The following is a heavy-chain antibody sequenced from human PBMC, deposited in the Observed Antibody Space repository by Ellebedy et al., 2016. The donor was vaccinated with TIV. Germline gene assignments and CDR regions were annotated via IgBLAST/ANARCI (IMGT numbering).Heavy chain of an antibody. CDR1: GYTFTTYY. V-gene: IGHV1-46*01. D-gene: IGHD2-2*01. CDR3: ARDPAHCSGTRCRTAYWFNP. Sequence: AASVKVSCKASGYTFTTYYMHWVRQAPGQGLEWMGIINPSTGSTIYAQKFQGRVTMTTDTSTSTVYMDLSSLRSEDTAVYYCARDPAHCSGTRCRTAYWFNPWGQGTLVTVSS. CDR2: INPSTGST. J-gene: IGHJ5*02.